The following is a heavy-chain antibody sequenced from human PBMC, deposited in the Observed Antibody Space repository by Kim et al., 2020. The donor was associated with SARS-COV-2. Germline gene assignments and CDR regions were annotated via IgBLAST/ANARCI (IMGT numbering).Heavy chain of an antibody. J-gene: IGHJ3*02. D-gene: IGHD6-13*01. CDR3: AKVLASTGIRAFDM. CDR2: ISWNSGTI. V-gene: IGHV3-9*01. CDR1: GFTFGDYA. Sequence: GGSLRLSCAASGFTFGDYAMHWARQAPGKGLEWVSGISWNSGTIVYADSVRGRFTISRDNAKNSLFLQMNGLRAEDTALYYCAKVLASTGIRAFDMRGQG.